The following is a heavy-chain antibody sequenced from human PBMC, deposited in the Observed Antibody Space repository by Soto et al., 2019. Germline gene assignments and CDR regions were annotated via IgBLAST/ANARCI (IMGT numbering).Heavy chain of an antibody. CDR1: GFPVSDYY. CDR2: ISPKSTYT. CDR3: ERGGGGGLFEH. J-gene: IGHJ4*02. Sequence: QVHLVESGGGLVKPGGSLRLSCATSGFPVSDYYMSWIRQAPGKGLEWLSHISPKSTYTNYADSVKGRFTISRDNTKSSLFLQMNSLGVEDTAVYYCERGGGGGLFEHWGQGVLVTVSS. D-gene: IGHD2-21*01. V-gene: IGHV3-11*06.